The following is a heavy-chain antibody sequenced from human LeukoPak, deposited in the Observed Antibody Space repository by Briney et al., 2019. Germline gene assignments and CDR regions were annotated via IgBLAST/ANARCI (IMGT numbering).Heavy chain of an antibody. D-gene: IGHD6-13*01. CDR3: AREGGQQLGSFDY. CDR1: GFTFSTYG. V-gene: IGHV3-33*01. CDR2: IWHDGSDK. Sequence: GGSLGLSCAASGFTFSTYGMHWVRQAPGQGLEWVAIIWHDGSDKYYADSVKGRFAISRDNSNNTLYLQMNSLKAEDTAVYYCAREGGQQLGSFDYWGQGTLVTVSS. J-gene: IGHJ4*02.